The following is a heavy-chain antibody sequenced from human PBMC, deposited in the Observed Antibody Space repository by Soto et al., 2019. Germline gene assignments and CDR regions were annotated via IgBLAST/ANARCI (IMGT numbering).Heavy chain of an antibody. CDR2: ISGSGKNT. CDR1: ASSFTEYA. V-gene: IGHV3-23*01. Sequence: EVQLLESGGGLVQPGGSLRLSCATSASSFTEYAMGWVRQAPGKGLEWVSAISGSGKNTFYADSVKGRFAISRDNSRKTLCLQMSSLRVDDAATSYCATDPNSYDDSAYYSSRWLDSWGQGTVVTVSS. J-gene: IGHJ5*01. D-gene: IGHD4-4*01. CDR3: ATDPNSYDDSAYYSSRWLDS.